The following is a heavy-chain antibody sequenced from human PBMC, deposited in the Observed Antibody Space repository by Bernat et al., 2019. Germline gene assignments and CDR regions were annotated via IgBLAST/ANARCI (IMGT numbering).Heavy chain of an antibody. D-gene: IGHD2-15*01. CDR3: TTDDIVVVVAATSVYYGMDV. Sequence: VQLQESGPGLVKPSQTLSLTCTVSGGSISSGGYYWSWVRQAPGKGLEWVGRIKSKTDGGTTDYAAPVKGRFTISRDDSKNTLYLQMNSLKTEDTAVYYCTTDDIVVVVAATSVYYGMDVWGQGTTVTVSS. CDR1: GGSISSGGYY. V-gene: IGHV3-15*01. CDR2: IKSKTDGGTT. J-gene: IGHJ6*02.